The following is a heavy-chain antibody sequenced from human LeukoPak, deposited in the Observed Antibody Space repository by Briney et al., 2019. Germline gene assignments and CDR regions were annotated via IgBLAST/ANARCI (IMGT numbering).Heavy chain of an antibody. V-gene: IGHV1-46*01. D-gene: IGHD2-2*01. J-gene: IGHJ5*02. CDR2: INPSGGST. CDR3: AREIVVVPSAMGFDP. Sequence: EASVKVSCKASGHTFTTYYIHWVRQAPGQGLEWMGVINPSGGSTSFAQKFQARLTMTRDTSTSTVYMELSGLNSEDTAVYYCAREIVVVPSAMGFDPWGQGTLVTVSS. CDR1: GHTFTTYY.